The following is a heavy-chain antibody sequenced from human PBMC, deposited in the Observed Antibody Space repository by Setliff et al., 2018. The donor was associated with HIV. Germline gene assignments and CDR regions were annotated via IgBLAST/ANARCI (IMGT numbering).Heavy chain of an antibody. CDR2: IFHSGRI. J-gene: IGHJ4*02. V-gene: IGHV4-34*12. CDR1: GGSFSGYS. CDR3: GRLSETAMASFDS. Sequence: SETLSLTCAVYGGSFSGYSWNWIRQSPGKGLEWIGEIFHSGRIDHNPSLQSRVTMSIDTSKSQVLLNVSSVTAADTAVYYCGRLSETAMASFDSWGQGTLVTVSS. D-gene: IGHD5-18*01.